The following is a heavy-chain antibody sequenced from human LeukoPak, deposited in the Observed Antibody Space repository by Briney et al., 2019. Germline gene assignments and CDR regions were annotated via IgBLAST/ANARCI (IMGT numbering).Heavy chain of an antibody. CDR3: ARGFFPGHDFWGGYNYFDY. J-gene: IGHJ4*02. V-gene: IGHV1-8*01. Sequence: ASVKVSCKASGYTFTSYDINWVRQATGQGLEWMGWMNPNSGNTGYAQKFQGRVTMTRNTSISTAYMELSSLRSEDTAVYYCARGFFPGHDFWGGYNYFDYWGQGTLVTVSS. CDR1: GYTFTSYD. CDR2: MNPNSGNT. D-gene: IGHD3-3*01.